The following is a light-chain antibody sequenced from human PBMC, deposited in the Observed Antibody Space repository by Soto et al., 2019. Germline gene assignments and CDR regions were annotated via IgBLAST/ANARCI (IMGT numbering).Light chain of an antibody. J-gene: IGKJ2*01. Sequence: EIVMTQSPATLSVSPGERVTLSCRATHSVGGNLAWYQQTPGQAPRLLIYDASTRATGIPARFSGSGSGTEFTLTISSLQSEDFAVYFCQKYNNWPPYTFGQGTKLEIK. CDR1: HSVGGN. CDR3: QKYNNWPPYT. V-gene: IGKV3-15*01. CDR2: DAS.